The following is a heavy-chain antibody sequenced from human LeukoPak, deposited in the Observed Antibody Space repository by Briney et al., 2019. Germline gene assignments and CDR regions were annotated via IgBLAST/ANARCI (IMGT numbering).Heavy chain of an antibody. J-gene: IGHJ6*03. D-gene: IGHD6-6*01. Sequence: SETLSLTCTVSGDSISSGTYYWSWIRQPAGKGLEWIGRIDASGNPNYNPSLRSQLTMSVDTSKNQFSPNLRFVTAADTAVFYCARGFEYSTSSRLGYYYFYMDVWGIGTTVTVSS. CDR1: GDSISSGTYY. CDR3: ARGFEYSTSSRLGYYYFYMDV. CDR2: IDASGNP. V-gene: IGHV4-61*02.